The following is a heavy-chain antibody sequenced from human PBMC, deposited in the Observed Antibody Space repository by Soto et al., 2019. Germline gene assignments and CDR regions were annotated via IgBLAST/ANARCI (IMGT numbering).Heavy chain of an antibody. J-gene: IGHJ4*02. D-gene: IGHD2-21*01. Sequence: GGSLRLSCAASGFTFSSYLMSWVRQAPGKGLEWVANIKHDGSEKYYVDSVKGRFTISRDNAKNSLYLQMNSLRAEDTAVYYCARDTYVVASFDYWGQGTMITFSS. CDR1: GFTFSSYL. CDR2: IKHDGSEK. CDR3: ARDTYVVASFDY. V-gene: IGHV3-7*03.